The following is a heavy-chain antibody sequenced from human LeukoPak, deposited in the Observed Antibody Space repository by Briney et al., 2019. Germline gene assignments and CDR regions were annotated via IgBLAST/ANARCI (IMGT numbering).Heavy chain of an antibody. CDR2: IRYDGSNK. Sequence: GGSLRLSCAASGFTFSSYGMHWVRQAPGKGLEWVAFIRYDGSNKYYADSVKGRFTISRDNSKNTLYLQMNSLRAEDTAVYYCAKTGYCSSTSCSIYYFYYWGQGTLVTVSS. V-gene: IGHV3-30*02. CDR3: AKTGYCSSTSCSIYYFYY. D-gene: IGHD2-2*03. CDR1: GFTFSSYG. J-gene: IGHJ4*02.